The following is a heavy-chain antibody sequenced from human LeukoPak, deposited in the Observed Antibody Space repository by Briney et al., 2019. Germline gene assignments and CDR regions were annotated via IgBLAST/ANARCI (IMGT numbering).Heavy chain of an antibody. CDR2: INSDGSST. J-gene: IGHJ3*02. Sequence: GGSLRLSCAASGFTFSSYWMHWVRQAPGKGLVWVSRINSDGSSTSYADSVKGRFTISRDNAKNTLYLQMNSLRAEDTAVYYCAREKSSSWDDAFDIWGQGTMVTVSS. V-gene: IGHV3-74*01. CDR3: AREKSSSWDDAFDI. D-gene: IGHD6-13*01. CDR1: GFTFSSYW.